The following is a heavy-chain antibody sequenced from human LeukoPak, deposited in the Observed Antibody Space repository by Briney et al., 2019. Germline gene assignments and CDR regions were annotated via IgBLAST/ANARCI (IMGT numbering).Heavy chain of an antibody. D-gene: IGHD6-13*01. CDR2: IHYSGST. V-gene: IGHV4-39*01. CDR1: GGSISSSSYY. CDR3: ARAGSSSWSYYYYYYMDV. J-gene: IGHJ6*03. Sequence: SETLSLTCTVSGGSISSSSYYWGWIRQPPGKGLEWIGSIHYSGSTYYNPSLKSRVTISVDTSKNQFSLKLSSVTAADTAVYYCARAGSSSWSYYYYYYMDVWGKGTTVTVSS.